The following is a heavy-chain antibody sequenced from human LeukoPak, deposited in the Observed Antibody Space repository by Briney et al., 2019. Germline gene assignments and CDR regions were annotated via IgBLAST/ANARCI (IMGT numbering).Heavy chain of an antibody. V-gene: IGHV3-66*01. CDR1: GFTVSSNY. J-gene: IGHJ6*03. Sequence: GGSLRLSCAASGFTVSSNYMSWVRQAPGKGLEWVSVIYSGCSTYYADSVKGRFTISRDNSKNTLYLQMNSLRAEDTAVYYCARVDRYFDWLLSKYYYYYYMDVWGKGTTVTVSS. CDR2: IYSGCST. D-gene: IGHD3-9*01. CDR3: ARVDRYFDWLLSKYYYYYYMDV.